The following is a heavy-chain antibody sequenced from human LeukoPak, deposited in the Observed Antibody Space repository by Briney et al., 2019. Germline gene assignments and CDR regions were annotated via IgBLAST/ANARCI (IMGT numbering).Heavy chain of an antibody. CDR2: IYTPGST. V-gene: IGHV4-61*09. CDR3: ARDRDSSTWYSYFDY. Sequence: PSETLSLTCTVSGGSISSGSYYWSWIRQPAGKGLEWIGHIYTPGSTNYNPSLKSRVTISVDGSKNQFSLKLSSVTAADTAVYYCARDRDSSTWYSYFDYWGQGTLVTVSS. J-gene: IGHJ4*02. D-gene: IGHD6-13*01. CDR1: GGSISSGSYY.